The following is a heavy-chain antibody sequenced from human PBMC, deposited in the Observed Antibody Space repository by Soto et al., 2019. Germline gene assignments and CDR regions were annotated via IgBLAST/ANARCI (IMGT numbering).Heavy chain of an antibody. CDR3: ARHGGARFFDWALDY. J-gene: IGHJ4*02. Sequence: QVQLQESGPGLVKPSETLSLTCTVSGDSIISYYWSWIRQPPGKGLEWIGYIYYSGSTNYNPSLKSRITISVDTSKNQFSLKLSSVTAADTAVYYCARHGGARFFDWALDYWGQGTLVTVSS. D-gene: IGHD3-9*01. V-gene: IGHV4-59*08. CDR2: IYYSGST. CDR1: GDSIISYY.